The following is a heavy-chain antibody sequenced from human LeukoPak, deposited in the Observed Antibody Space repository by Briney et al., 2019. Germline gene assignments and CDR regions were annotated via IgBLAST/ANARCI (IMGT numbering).Heavy chain of an antibody. J-gene: IGHJ5*02. Sequence: GRSLRLSCAASGFTFSSYGMHWVRQAPGKGLEWVAVISYDGSNKYYADSVKGRFTISRDNSKNTLYRQMNSLRAEDTAVYYCAKEGGIAVAGTASWFDPWGQGTLVTVSS. D-gene: IGHD6-19*01. CDR3: AKEGGIAVAGTASWFDP. V-gene: IGHV3-30*18. CDR1: GFTFSSYG. CDR2: ISYDGSNK.